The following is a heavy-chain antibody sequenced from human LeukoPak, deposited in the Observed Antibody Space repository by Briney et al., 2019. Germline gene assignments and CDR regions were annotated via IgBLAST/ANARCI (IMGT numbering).Heavy chain of an antibody. J-gene: IGHJ4*02. CDR3: ARDQWWQFIAVAITSYFDC. V-gene: IGHV3-7*01. CDR2: IKLDGSEK. CDR1: GFTFSTYW. D-gene: IGHD6-19*01. Sequence: GGSLRLSCAVSGFTFSTYWMSWVRQAPGKGLEWVANIKLDGSEKHYVDSVKGRFTISRDNAKNSLYLQMNSLRAEDTAVYYCARDQWWQFIAVAITSYFDCWGLGTLVTVSS.